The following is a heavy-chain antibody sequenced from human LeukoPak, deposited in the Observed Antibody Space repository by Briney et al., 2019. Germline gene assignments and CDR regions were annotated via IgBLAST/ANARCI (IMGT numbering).Heavy chain of an antibody. V-gene: IGHV4-4*02. CDR1: GFTFSIAW. CDR3: ALGTMIRGVIKSPFDY. Sequence: TGGSLRLSCAASGFTFSIAWMSWVRQAPGKGLEWIGEMYHSGSTNYNPSLKSRVTISVDKSKNQFSLKLSSVTAADTAVYYCALGTMIRGVIKSPFDYWGQGTLVTVSS. D-gene: IGHD3-10*01. J-gene: IGHJ4*02. CDR2: MYHSGST.